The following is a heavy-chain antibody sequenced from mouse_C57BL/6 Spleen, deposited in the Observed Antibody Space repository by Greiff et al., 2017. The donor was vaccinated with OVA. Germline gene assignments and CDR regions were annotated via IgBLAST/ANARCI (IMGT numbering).Heavy chain of an antibody. J-gene: IGHJ4*01. CDR2: IDPSDSYT. CDR1: GYTFTSYW. CDR3: ARSSNYDYYAMDY. Sequence: QVQLQQPGAELVRPGTSVKLSCKASGYTFTSYWMHWVKQRPGQGLEWIGVIDPSDSYTNYNQKFKGKATLTVDTSSSTAYMQLSSLTSEDSAVYYCARSSNYDYYAMDYWGQGTSVTVSS. V-gene: IGHV1-59*01. D-gene: IGHD2-5*01.